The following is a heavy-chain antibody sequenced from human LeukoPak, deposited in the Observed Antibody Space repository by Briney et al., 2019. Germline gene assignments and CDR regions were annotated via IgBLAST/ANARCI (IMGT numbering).Heavy chain of an antibody. V-gene: IGHV1-8*03. CDR1: GYTFTGYY. J-gene: IGHJ6*03. CDR2: INPNSGNT. CDR3: ARITGATQYMDV. Sequence: ASVRVSCKASGYTFTGYYMHWVRQAPGQGLEWMGWINPNSGNTGYAQKFQGRVTITRNTSISTAYMELSSLRSEDTAVYYCARITGATQYMDVWGKGTTVTVSS. D-gene: IGHD1-20*01.